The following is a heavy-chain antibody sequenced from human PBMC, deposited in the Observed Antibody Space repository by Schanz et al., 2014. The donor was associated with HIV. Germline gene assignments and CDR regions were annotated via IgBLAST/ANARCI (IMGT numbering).Heavy chain of an antibody. CDR2: IKQDGSEK. Sequence: EVQLVESGGGLVQPGGSLRLSCAASGFTFSRYWMSWVRQAPGKGLEWVANIKQDGSEKHYVASVKGRFTISRDNAKNLLYLQMSSLRADDTAVYYCARDSGPGIYWGQGTLVTVSS. D-gene: IGHD3-10*01. CDR3: ARDSGPGIY. V-gene: IGHV3-7*01. CDR1: GFTFSRYW. J-gene: IGHJ4*02.